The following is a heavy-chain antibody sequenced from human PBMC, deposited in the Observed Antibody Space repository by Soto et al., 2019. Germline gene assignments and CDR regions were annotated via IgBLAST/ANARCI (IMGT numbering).Heavy chain of an antibody. D-gene: IGHD5-12*01. CDR2: ISWDGGST. Sequence: GSLRLSSAASGXTFDDYSIDWVRRAPGKGLEWVSLISWDGGSTYYADSVKGRFTISTDNSKNSLYLQMNSLRAEDTALYYFAKDSSVATISGPPDAWGQGNTVTVS. V-gene: IGHV3-43D*04. CDR1: GXTFDDYS. J-gene: IGHJ6*02. CDR3: AKDSSVATISGPPDA.